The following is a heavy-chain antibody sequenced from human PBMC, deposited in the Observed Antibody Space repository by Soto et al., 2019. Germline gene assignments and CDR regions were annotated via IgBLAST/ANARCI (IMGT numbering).Heavy chain of an antibody. J-gene: IGHJ4*02. CDR3: ARAPVEAGGTDYFDF. CDR2: VWYDGSNK. D-gene: IGHD6-13*01. V-gene: IGHV3-33*03. Sequence: WESLRLSCVSSGFSFTNHDMHWVRQAPGKGLEWVAGVWYDGSNKYYADPVQGRFSCFRDNSKDTVYLLMKSLRVDDTAIYYCARAPVEAGGTDYFDFWGQGILVTVS. CDR1: GFSFTNHD.